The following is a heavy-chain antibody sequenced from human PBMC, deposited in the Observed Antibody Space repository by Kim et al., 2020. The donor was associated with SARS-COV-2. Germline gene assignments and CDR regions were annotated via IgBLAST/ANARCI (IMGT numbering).Heavy chain of an antibody. CDR3: ARGGHITMIVVGKDAFDM. CDR1: GFTFSDYY. CDR2: ISSSGSTI. V-gene: IGHV3-11*01. J-gene: IGHJ3*02. D-gene: IGHD3-22*01. Sequence: GGSLRLSCAASGFTFSDYYMSWIRQAPGKGLEWVSYISSSGSTIYYADSVKGRFTISRDNAKNSLYLQMNSLRAEDTAVYYCARGGHITMIVVGKDAFDMWGQGTMVTVSS.